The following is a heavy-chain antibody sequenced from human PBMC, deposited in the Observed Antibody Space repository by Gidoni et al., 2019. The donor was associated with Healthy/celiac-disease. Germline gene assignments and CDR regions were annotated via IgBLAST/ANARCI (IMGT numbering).Heavy chain of an antibody. CDR3: ARARGYDFWSGYYSYYYGMDV. CDR2: IYYSGST. Sequence: QVQLQESGPGLVKPSETLSLTCTVSGGSISSYYRSWIRQPPGKGLEWIGYIYYSGSTNYNPSLKSRVTISVDTSKNQFSLKLSSVTAADTAVYYCARARGYDFWSGYYSYYYGMDVWGQGTTVTVSS. V-gene: IGHV4-59*01. D-gene: IGHD3-3*01. J-gene: IGHJ6*02. CDR1: GGSISSYY.